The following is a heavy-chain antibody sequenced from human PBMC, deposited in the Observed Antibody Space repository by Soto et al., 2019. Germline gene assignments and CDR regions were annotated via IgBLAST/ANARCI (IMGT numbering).Heavy chain of an antibody. D-gene: IGHD2-21*01. CDR3: ATSYCGYYG. J-gene: IGHJ6*01. CDR2: ISHSGTS. Sequence: MRRGYYWGWSRQTPRKGLEWIGSISHSGTSFYNPSLRSRVTISMDTSNNHFSLKLNSLTATDTAVYYCATSYCGYYG. CDR1: MRRGYY. V-gene: IGHV4-38-2*01.